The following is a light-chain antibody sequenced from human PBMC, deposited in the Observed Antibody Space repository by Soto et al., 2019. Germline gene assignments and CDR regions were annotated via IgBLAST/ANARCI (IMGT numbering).Light chain of an antibody. J-gene: IGKJ2*01. CDR3: QQYDSTPHT. Sequence: DIVMTQSPDSVAVSLGERATINCKSSQNVVYSSNNKNYLAWYQQKPGQPPRLLVYWASTRESGVPDRFSGSGSGTDFTLTISSLQAEDVAVYYCQQYDSTPHTFGQGTKLEIK. CDR1: QNVVYSSNNKNY. V-gene: IGKV4-1*01. CDR2: WAS.